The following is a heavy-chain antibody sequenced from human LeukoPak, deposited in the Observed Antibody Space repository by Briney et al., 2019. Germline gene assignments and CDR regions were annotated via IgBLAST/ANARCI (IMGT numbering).Heavy chain of an antibody. D-gene: IGHD1-26*01. J-gene: IGHJ4*02. CDR2: INHSGST. Sequence: SETLSLTCAVYGGSFSGYYWSWIRQPPGKGLEWIGEINHSGSTNYNPSLKSRVTMSVDTSKNQFSLNLSSVTAADTAMYYCARSAGSYFVWGQGTLVTVSS. CDR1: GGSFSGYY. CDR3: ARSAGSYFV. V-gene: IGHV4-34*01.